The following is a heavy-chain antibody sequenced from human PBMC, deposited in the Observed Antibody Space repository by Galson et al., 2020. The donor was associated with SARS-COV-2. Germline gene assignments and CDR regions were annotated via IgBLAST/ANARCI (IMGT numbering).Heavy chain of an antibody. CDR2: IYSGGST. CDR3: ARDVVYYGMDV. Sequence: GESLKISCAASGFTVSSNYMSWVRQAPGKGLEWVSVIYSGGSTYYADSVKGRFTISRHNSKNTLYLQMNSLRAEDTAVYYCARDVVYYGMDVWGQGTTVTVSS. V-gene: IGHV3-53*04. J-gene: IGHJ6*02. CDR1: GFTVSSNY.